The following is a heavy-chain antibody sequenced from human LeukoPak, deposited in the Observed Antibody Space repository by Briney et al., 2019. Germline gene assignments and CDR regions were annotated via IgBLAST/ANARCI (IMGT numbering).Heavy chain of an antibody. CDR3: ARRVVVTPTSLDAFDI. V-gene: IGHV4-59*08. D-gene: IGHD2-21*02. CDR1: GGSISRYY. J-gene: IGHJ3*02. Sequence: SETLSLTCTVSGGSISRYYWSWIRQPPGEGLEWIGYIYYTGTTNYNPSLKSRVTITVDTSKNQFSLRLSSVTAADTAVYYCARRVVVTPTSLDAFDIWSQGTMVTVSS. CDR2: IYYTGTT.